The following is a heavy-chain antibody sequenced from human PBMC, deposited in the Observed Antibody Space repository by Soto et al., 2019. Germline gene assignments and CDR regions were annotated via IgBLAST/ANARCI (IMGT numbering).Heavy chain of an antibody. V-gene: IGHV1-69*02. J-gene: IGHJ4*02. CDR2: IIPVVSMA. CDR3: VGQMLEPRDS. D-gene: IGHD1-1*01. CDR1: GGSLDSLT. Sequence: QVQLVQSGAEMREPGSSVRVSCKASGGSLDSLTISWLRQAPGQGLEWMGRIIPVVSMASSSEKFQDRIKIAADKSTNTISMEVTNLRSDDTALYNCVGQMLEPRDSWGQGTPIIVSS.